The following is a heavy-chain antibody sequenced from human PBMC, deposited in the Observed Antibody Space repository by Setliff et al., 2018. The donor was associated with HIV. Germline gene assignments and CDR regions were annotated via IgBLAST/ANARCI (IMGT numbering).Heavy chain of an antibody. V-gene: IGHV1-8*02. D-gene: IGHD3-3*02. J-gene: IGHJ5*02. CDR3: ARGTAPRPASVLEFLEWLFPNWFDP. CDR1: GYTFTSYA. Sequence: ASVKVSCKASGYTFTSYAMNWVRQAPGQGLEWMGWIIPILGIANYAQKFQGRVTMTRDTSISTAYMELSSLRSDDTAVYYCARGTAPRPASVLEFLEWLFPNWFDPWGQGTLVTVSS. CDR2: IIPILGIA.